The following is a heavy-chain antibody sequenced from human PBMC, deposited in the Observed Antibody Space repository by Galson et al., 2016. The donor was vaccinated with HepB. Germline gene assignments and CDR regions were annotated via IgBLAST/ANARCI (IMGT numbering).Heavy chain of an antibody. CDR1: GFTFRSYI. Sequence: SLRLSCAASGFTFRSYIFHWVRQSPGKGLEWVAAILYDGSNTFYADSVKGRFTIYRDNSQNTLSLQINSLRGEDTAVHFCARDLHDYVWGTSRLIFHGVDVWGQGTTVIVSS. J-gene: IGHJ6*02. V-gene: IGHV3-30-3*01. CDR2: ILYDGSNT. CDR3: ARDLHDYVWGTSRLIFHGVDV. D-gene: IGHD3-16*02.